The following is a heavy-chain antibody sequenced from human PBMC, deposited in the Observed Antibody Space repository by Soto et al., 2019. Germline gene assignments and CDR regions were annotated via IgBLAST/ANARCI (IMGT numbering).Heavy chain of an antibody. J-gene: IGHJ4*02. CDR2: INPSGGST. CDR3: ARSPPAYAFDY. Sequence: ASVKVSCKASGYTFTSYYMHWVRQAPGRGLEWMGIINPSGGSTSYAQKFQGRVTMTRDTSTSTVYMELSSLRSEDTAVYYCARSPPAYAFDYCGQGTLVTVSS. CDR1: GYTFTSYY. D-gene: IGHD4-17*01. V-gene: IGHV1-46*01.